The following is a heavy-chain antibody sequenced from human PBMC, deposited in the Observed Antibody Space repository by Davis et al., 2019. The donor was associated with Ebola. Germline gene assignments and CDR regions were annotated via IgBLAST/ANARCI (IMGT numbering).Heavy chain of an antibody. J-gene: IGHJ6*02. CDR2: INPSGGST. CDR3: ARDQRRLELVYYYGMDV. D-gene: IGHD1-7*01. CDR1: GGTFSSYA. V-gene: IGHV1-46*01. Sequence: ASVKVSCKASGGTFSSYAISWVRQAPGQGLEWMGIINPSGGSTSYAQKFQGRVTMTRDTSTSTVYMELSSLRSEDTAVYYCARDQRRLELVYYYGMDVWGQGTTVTVSS.